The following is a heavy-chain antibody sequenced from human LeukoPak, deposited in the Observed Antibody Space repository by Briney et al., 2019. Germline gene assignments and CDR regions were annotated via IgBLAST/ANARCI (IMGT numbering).Heavy chain of an antibody. CDR3: AKGLWDYYGSGIMYYTMDV. D-gene: IGHD3-10*01. CDR2: INASGGPT. V-gene: IGHV3-23*01. CDR1: GFTLSNYI. J-gene: IGHJ6*02. Sequence: GGSLILSCAASGFTLSNYIMTWVRQAPGKGLFWVSSINASGGPTYYADSVRGRFAISRDNSRDTLYLQVYNLRAEDTAVYYCAKGLWDYYGSGIMYYTMDVWGQGTTVTVSS.